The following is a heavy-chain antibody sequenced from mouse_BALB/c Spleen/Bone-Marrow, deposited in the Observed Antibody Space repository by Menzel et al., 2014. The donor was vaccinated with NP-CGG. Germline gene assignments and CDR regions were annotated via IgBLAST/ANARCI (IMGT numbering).Heavy chain of an antibody. D-gene: IGHD1-1*01. Sequence: VQLQQSGAELVKPGASVKLSYTAFGFNIKDTYIHWVKRRPEQGLEWIGGIDPANGNTKYDPKFQGKATITADTSSNTAYLQLSSLTSEDTGVYYCARDYGRTAWFAYWGQGTLVTVSA. CDR2: IDPANGNT. V-gene: IGHV14-3*02. CDR3: ARDYGRTAWFAY. J-gene: IGHJ3*01. CDR1: GFNIKDTY.